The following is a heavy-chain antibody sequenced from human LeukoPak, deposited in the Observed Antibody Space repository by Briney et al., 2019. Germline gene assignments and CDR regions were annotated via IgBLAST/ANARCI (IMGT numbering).Heavy chain of an antibody. CDR1: GFTFSSYG. CDR2: ISYDGSNK. V-gene: IGHV3-30*18. J-gene: IGHJ4*02. Sequence: SGGSLRLSCAASGFTFSSYGMHWVRQAPGKGLEWVAVISYDGSNKYYADSVKGRFTISRDNSKNTLYLQMNSLRAEDTAVYYCAKALQPFLGGYDSDYWGQGTLVTVSS. CDR3: AKALQPFLGGYDSDY. D-gene: IGHD5-12*01.